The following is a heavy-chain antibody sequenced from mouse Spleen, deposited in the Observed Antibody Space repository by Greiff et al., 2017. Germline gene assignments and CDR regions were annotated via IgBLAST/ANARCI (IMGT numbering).Heavy chain of an antibody. CDR3: ASIYYDYDEAY. Sequence: VQLQQSGPGLVAPSQSLSITCTVSGFSLTSYGVHWVRQPPGKGLEWLGVIWAGGSTNYNSALMSRLSISKDNSKSQVFLKMNSLQTDDTAMYYCASIYYDYDEAYWGQGTLVTVSA. V-gene: IGHV2-9*02. CDR2: IWAGGST. CDR1: GFSLTSYG. D-gene: IGHD2-4*01. J-gene: IGHJ3*01.